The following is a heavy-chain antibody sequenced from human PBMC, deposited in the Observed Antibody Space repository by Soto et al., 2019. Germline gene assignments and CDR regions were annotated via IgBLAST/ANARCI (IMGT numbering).Heavy chain of an antibody. D-gene: IGHD3-10*01. CDR2: IDGSGGIT. CDR1: GFTFGTTD. Sequence: LRLSCAASGFTFGTTDMSWVRQAPGEGLEWVSTIDGSGGITYYADSVKGRFTISRDNSRSTVYLQMNSLRGDDTALYYCVKNSGWFNTWGQGALVTVSS. CDR3: VKNSGWFNT. V-gene: IGHV3-23*01. J-gene: IGHJ5*02.